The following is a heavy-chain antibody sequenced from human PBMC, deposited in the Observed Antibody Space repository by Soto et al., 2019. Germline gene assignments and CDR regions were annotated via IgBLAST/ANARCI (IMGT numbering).Heavy chain of an antibody. D-gene: IGHD2-2*01. V-gene: IGHV1-69*12. CDR3: AAPYCISTSCPMGGRYYYYGMDV. Sequence: QVQLVQSGAEVKKPGSSVKVSCKASGGTFSSYAISWVRQAPGQGLEWMGGIIPIFGTANYAQKFQGRVTITADESTSTACRELSSLRSEDTAVYYCAAPYCISTSCPMGGRYYYYGMDVWGQGTTVTVSS. J-gene: IGHJ6*02. CDR1: GGTFSSYA. CDR2: IIPIFGTA.